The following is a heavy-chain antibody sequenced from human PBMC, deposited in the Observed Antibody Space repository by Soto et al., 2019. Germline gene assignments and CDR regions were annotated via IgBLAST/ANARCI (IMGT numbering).Heavy chain of an antibody. CDR3: ARESEDLTSNFDY. J-gene: IGHJ4*02. Sequence: EVQLVESGGGLVKPGGSLRLSCAASGFTFTRYSMNWVRQAPGKGLEWVSSISSTTNYIYYGDSMKGRFTISRDNAKTSLYLEMNILRAKDTAVYYCARESEDLTSNFDYWGQGTLVTVSS. CDR2: ISSTTNYI. CDR1: GFTFTRYS. V-gene: IGHV3-21*06.